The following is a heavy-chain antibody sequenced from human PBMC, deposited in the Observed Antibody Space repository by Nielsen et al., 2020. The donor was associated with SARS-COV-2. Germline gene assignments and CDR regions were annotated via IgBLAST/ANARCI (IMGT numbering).Heavy chain of an antibody. Sequence: RQAPGKGLECIAYIYYSGSTYYNPSLESRVTISLDTSKNQFSMKLTSVISSDTAVYSCARYPLKGIHYMDVWGKGTTVTVSS. V-gene: IGHV4-31*02. CDR2: IYYSGST. J-gene: IGHJ6*03. CDR3: ARYPLKGIHYMDV.